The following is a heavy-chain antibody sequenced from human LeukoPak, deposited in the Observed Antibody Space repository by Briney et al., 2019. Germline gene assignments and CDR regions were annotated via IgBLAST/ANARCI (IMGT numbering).Heavy chain of an antibody. CDR2: INPNSGGT. V-gene: IGHV1-2*02. D-gene: IGHD1-14*01. CDR1: GYIFTDYY. CDR3: AREEPDDSDAFDI. J-gene: IGHJ3*02. Sequence: GASVKVSCKASGYIFTDYYMHWVRQAPGQGLEWMGWINPNSGGTNYAQKFQGRVTMTRDTSISTAYMELSRLRSDDTAVYYCAREEPDDSDAFDIWGQGTMVTVSS.